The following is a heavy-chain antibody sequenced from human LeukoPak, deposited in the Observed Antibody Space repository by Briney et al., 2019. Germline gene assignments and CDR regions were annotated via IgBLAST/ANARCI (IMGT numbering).Heavy chain of an antibody. CDR3: ARDRGSSTLSASYFDY. CDR2: IRYDGSEK. V-gene: IGHV3-7*01. Sequence: GGSLRLSCEASGFTFNNYWMSWVRQAPGKGLEWVANIRYDGSEKYYVDSVKGRFTISRDNSKSTVYLQMNSLTVEDTALYYCARDRGSSTLSASYFDYWGQGALVTVSS. J-gene: IGHJ4*02. D-gene: IGHD2-2*01. CDR1: GFTFNNYW.